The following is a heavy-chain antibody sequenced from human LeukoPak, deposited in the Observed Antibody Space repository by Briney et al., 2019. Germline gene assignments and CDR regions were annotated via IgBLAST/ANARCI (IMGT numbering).Heavy chain of an antibody. CDR2: ISGSGGRT. Sequence: LTGGSLRLSCAASGFTFSGCAVSWVRQAPGKGLEWVSGISGSGGRTYYADSVKGRFTISRDNSKNTLYLQMNSLRAEDTAVYYCARDPPPIAFDIWGQGTMVTVSS. CDR3: ARDPPPIAFDI. V-gene: IGHV3-23*01. J-gene: IGHJ3*02. CDR1: GFTFSGCA.